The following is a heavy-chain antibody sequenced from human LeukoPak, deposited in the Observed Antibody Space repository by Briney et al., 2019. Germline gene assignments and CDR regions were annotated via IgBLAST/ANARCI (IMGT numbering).Heavy chain of an antibody. D-gene: IGHD3-9*01. Sequence: ASVKVSCKASGYTFTDYYMHWVRQAPGQGLEWMGWINPNSGGTNYAQKLQGRVTMTTDTSTSTAYMELRSLRSDDTAVYYCARVHYDILTGYSYFDYWGQGTLVTVSS. J-gene: IGHJ4*02. V-gene: IGHV1-2*02. CDR1: GYTFTDYY. CDR2: INPNSGGT. CDR3: ARVHYDILTGYSYFDY.